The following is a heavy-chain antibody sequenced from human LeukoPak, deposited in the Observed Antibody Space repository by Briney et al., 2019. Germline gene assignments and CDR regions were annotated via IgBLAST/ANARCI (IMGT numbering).Heavy chain of an antibody. V-gene: IGHV4-59*01. CDR2: INYSRPT. CDR1: GGSISSYY. D-gene: IGHD6-13*01. CDR3: ARSYSSSWPGYFDY. J-gene: IGHJ4*02. Sequence: SETLYLTCTVSGGSISSYYWSWIRQPPGKGLEGIGYINYSRPTIYNPSLKSRVTISVHTSKNQVSLKLSAVTAADTAVYYCARSYSSSWPGYFDYWGQGTLVTVSS.